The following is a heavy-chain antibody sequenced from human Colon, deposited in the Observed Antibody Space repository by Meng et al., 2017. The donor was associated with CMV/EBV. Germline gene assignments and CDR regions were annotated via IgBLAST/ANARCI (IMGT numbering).Heavy chain of an antibody. V-gene: IGHV4-59*01. J-gene: IGHJ4*02. CDR2: IYYTGTT. CDR1: GGSITTFY. CDR3: ARGRRGYSNVFEH. D-gene: IGHD5-12*01. Sequence: SETLSLTCSVSGGSITTFYWNWIRQSPEKGLEWIGHIYYTGTTKYNPSFASRVTISVDTSKNTFSLTLNTVTAADTAVYFCARGRRGYSNVFEHWGQGTLVTVSS.